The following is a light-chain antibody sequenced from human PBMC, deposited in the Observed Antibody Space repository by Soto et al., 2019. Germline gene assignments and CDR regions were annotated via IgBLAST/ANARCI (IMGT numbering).Light chain of an antibody. J-gene: IGKJ5*01. V-gene: IGKV1-33*01. CDR2: DAS. CDR1: QDISNY. CDR3: QQYDNL. Sequence: DIQMTHSPSSLSASVGDRVTITCQASQDISNYLNWYQQKPGKAPKLLIYDASNLETGVPSRFSGSGSGTDFTFTISSLQPEDIATYYCQQYDNLFGQGTRLEIK.